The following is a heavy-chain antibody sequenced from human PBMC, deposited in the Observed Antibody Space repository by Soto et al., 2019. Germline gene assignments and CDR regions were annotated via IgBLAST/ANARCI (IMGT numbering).Heavy chain of an antibody. V-gene: IGHV1-18*01. CDR1: GYTFSSYR. CDR3: ARADYGDHDY. J-gene: IGHJ4*02. D-gene: IGHD4-17*01. Sequence: QLVQSGAEVKKPGASVKLSCKASGYTFSSYRISWVRPAPGQGPEWRRWIHAYNGDTKYAQKFQDRLIMTTDTSTSTAYMELRCLTSDDTAVYYCARADYGDHDYWGQGTLVTVSS. CDR2: IHAYNGDT.